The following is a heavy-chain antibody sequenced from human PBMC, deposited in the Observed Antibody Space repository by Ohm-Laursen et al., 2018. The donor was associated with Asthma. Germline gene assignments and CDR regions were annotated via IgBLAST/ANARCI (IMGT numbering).Heavy chain of an antibody. J-gene: IGHJ3*02. V-gene: IGHV4-30-2*01. CDR2: IYHSGST. CDR1: GGSISSGGYS. Sequence: TLSLTCAVSGGSISSGGYSWSWIRQPPGKGLEWIGYIYHSGSTYYNPSLKSRVTISVDRSKNQFSLKLSSVTAADTAVYYCARADYPPDAFDIWGQGTMVTVSS. CDR3: ARADYPPDAFDI. D-gene: IGHD3-16*01.